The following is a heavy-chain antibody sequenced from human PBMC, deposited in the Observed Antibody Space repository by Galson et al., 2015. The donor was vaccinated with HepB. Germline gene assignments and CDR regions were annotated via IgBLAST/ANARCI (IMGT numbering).Heavy chain of an antibody. D-gene: IGHD3-22*01. CDR3: ARNYYDSSGGGWGVFSAFGI. CDR1: GGTFSSYA. Sequence: SVKVSCKASGGTFSSYAISWVRQAPGQGLEWMGGIIPIFGTANYAQKFQGRVTITADESTSTAYMELSSLRSEDTAGYYCARNYYDSSGGGWGVFSAFGIWGQGTMVTVSS. V-gene: IGHV1-69*13. J-gene: IGHJ3*02. CDR2: IIPIFGTA.